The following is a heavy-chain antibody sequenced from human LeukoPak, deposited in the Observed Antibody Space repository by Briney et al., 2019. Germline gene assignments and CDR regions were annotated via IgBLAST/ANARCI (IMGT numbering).Heavy chain of an antibody. CDR1: GFTFSSYG. CDR3: ARGDIAVAGDYYYYGMDV. Sequence: GRSLRLSCAASGFTFSSYGMHWVRQAPGQGLESVTDICYDGSNKYYADSVKGRFTISRDNSKNTLYLQRNSLRAEDTAVYYCARGDIAVAGDYYYYGMDVWGQGTTVTVSS. D-gene: IGHD6-19*01. J-gene: IGHJ6*02. CDR2: ICYDGSNK. V-gene: IGHV3-33*01.